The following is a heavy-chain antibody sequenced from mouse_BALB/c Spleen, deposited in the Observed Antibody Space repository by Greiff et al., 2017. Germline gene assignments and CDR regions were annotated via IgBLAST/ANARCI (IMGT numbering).Heavy chain of an antibody. V-gene: IGHV1S137*01. D-gene: IGHD1-1*01. J-gene: IGHJ4*01. CDR1: GYTFTDYA. CDR2: ISTYYGDA. CDR3: ARSDYYGSSPYYAMDY. Sequence: QVQLQQSGAELVRPGVSVKISCKGSGYTFTDYAMHWVKQSHAKSLEWIGVISTYYGDASYNQKFKGKATMTVDKSSSTAYMELARLTSEDSAIYYCARSDYYGSSPYYAMDYWGQGTSVTVSA.